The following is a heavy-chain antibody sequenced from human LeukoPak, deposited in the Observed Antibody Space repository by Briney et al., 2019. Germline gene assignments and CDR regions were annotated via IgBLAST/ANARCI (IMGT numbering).Heavy chain of an antibody. CDR1: AFIFSGHW. D-gene: IGHD6-6*01. CDR2: INQDGSEK. CDR3: ARGGPARNFYFDY. Sequence: GGSLRLSCEGSAFIFSGHWMNWVRQTPGKGLEWVANINQDGSEKYYVDSVKGRFAIYRDNAKESLYLQTTSLRAEDTAVYSCARGGPARNFYFDYRGQGTLVTVSS. V-gene: IGHV3-7*01. J-gene: IGHJ4*02.